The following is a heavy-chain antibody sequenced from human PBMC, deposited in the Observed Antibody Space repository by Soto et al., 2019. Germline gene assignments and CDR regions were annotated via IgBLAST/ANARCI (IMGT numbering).Heavy chain of an antibody. CDR3: ARSLRNDLFDY. D-gene: IGHD3-16*01. CDR1: GGSISSYY. J-gene: IGHJ4*02. CDR2: IYYTGST. V-gene: IGHV4-59*01. Sequence: SETLSLTCTVSGGSISSYYWSWIRQPPGKGLEWIGYIYYTGSTNYHPSLKSRVTISVDTSKDQFSLKLNSVTAADTAVYFCARSLRNDLFDYWGQGALVTVSS.